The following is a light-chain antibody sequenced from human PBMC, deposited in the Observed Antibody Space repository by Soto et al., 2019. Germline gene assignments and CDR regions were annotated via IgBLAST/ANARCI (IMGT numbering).Light chain of an antibody. Sequence: TQMTQSPSTLSASFGDRVAITCRASQSISKYLAWYQQKPGKAPKLLIYDASSLESGVPSRFSGSGSGTEFTLTISSLQPDDFATYYCQQYNSYSGTFGQGTKVDIK. CDR2: DAS. CDR3: QQYNSYSGT. CDR1: QSISKY. J-gene: IGKJ1*01. V-gene: IGKV1-5*01.